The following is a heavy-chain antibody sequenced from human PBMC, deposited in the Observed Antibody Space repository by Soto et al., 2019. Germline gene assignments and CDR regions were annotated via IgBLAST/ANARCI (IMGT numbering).Heavy chain of an antibody. Sequence: QVQLVQSGAEVKKHGSSVKVSCKASGGTFSSYTISWVRQAPGQGLDWMGRIIPILGIANYAQKFQGRVTITADKSTSTAYMELSSLRSEDTAVYYCARDYDSSGPVYWGQGTLVTVSS. J-gene: IGHJ4*02. D-gene: IGHD3-22*01. CDR1: GGTFSSYT. V-gene: IGHV1-69*08. CDR2: IIPILGIA. CDR3: ARDYDSSGPVY.